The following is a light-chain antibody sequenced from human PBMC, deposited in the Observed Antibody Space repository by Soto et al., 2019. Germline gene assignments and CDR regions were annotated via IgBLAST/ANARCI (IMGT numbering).Light chain of an antibody. CDR1: SSNIGNNY. J-gene: IGLJ1*01. CDR3: GTSDSRLSPLYV. V-gene: IGLV1-51*01. Sequence: QSVLTQPPSVSAAPGQKVTISCSGSSSNIGNNYVSWYQQLPGTAPKVLIYDNNKRPSGIPDRFSGSKSGTSATLGITGLRTGDDVDNYCGTSDSRLSPLYVFGTGPKLSVL. CDR2: DNN.